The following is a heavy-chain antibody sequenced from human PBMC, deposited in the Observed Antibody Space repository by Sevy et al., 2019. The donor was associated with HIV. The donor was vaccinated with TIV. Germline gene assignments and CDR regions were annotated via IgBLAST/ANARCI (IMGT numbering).Heavy chain of an antibody. CDR3: AGARYDSSGSFDAFDV. Sequence: GALRLSCKPSGFTFVTYAMNWVRQFPGKGLEWVSTIYGSGVAPYYADSVKGRFTISRDNSKNTLYLQINSLRTEDTALYYCAGARYDSSGSFDAFDVWGQGTMVTVSS. D-gene: IGHD3-22*01. V-gene: IGHV3-23*01. J-gene: IGHJ3*01. CDR1: GFTFVTYA. CDR2: IYGSGVAP.